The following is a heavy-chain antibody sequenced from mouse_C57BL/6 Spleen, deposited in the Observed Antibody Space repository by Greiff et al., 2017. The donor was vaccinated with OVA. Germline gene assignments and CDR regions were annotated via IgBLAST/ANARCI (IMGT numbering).Heavy chain of an antibody. CDR2: IDPSDSET. V-gene: IGHV1-52*01. D-gene: IGHD1-1*01. Sequence: VQLQQPGAELVRPGSSVKLSCKASGYTFTSYWMHWVKQRPIQGLEWIGNIDPSDSETHYNQKFKDKATLTVDKSSSTAYMQLSSLTSEDSAVYYCARSRYYGSFDYWGQGTTLTVSS. CDR3: ARSRYYGSFDY. CDR1: GYTFTSYW. J-gene: IGHJ2*01.